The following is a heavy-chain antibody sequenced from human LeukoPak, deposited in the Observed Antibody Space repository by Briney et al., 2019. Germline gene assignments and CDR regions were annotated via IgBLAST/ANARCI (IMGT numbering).Heavy chain of an antibody. V-gene: IGHV4-34*01. CDR2: INHSGST. Sequence: SETLSLTCAVYGGSFSGYYWSWIRHPPGKGLEWIGEINHSGSTNYNPSLKSRVTISVDTSKNQFSLKLSSVTAADTAVNYCARGDPGYCSGGSCYSPPIQHWGQGTLVTVSS. CDR3: ARGDPGYCSGGSCYSPPIQH. CDR1: GGSFSGYY. D-gene: IGHD2-15*01. J-gene: IGHJ1*01.